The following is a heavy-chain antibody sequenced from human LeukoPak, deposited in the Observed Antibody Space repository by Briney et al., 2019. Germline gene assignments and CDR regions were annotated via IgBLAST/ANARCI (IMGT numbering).Heavy chain of an antibody. CDR3: ASRIQPPRSHLRYFDWFPPRYYFDY. J-gene: IGHJ4*02. D-gene: IGHD3-9*01. V-gene: IGHV1-69*13. CDR2: IIPIFGTA. CDR1: GGTFSSYA. Sequence: ASVTVSCKAFGGTFSSYAISWVRQAPGQGLEWMGGIIPIFGTANYAQKFQGRVTITADESTSTAYMELSSLRSEDTAVYYCASRIQPPRSHLRYFDWFPPRYYFDYWGQGTLVAVSS.